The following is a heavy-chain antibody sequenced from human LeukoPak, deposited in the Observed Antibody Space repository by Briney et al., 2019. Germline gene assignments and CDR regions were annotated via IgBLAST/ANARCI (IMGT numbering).Heavy chain of an antibody. Sequence: GGSLRLSCAASGFTFSDYYMSWIRQAPGKGLEWVSAISGSGGSTYYADSVKGRFTISRDNSKNTLYLQMNSLRAEDTAVYYCAKDGGYYGSGSYYKPPYFDYWGQGTLVTVSS. D-gene: IGHD3-10*01. CDR1: GFTFSDYY. CDR3: AKDGGYYGSGSYYKPPYFDY. J-gene: IGHJ4*02. V-gene: IGHV3-23*01. CDR2: ISGSGGST.